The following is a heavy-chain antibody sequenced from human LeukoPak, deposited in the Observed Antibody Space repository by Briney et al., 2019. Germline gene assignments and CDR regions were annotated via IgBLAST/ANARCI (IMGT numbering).Heavy chain of an antibody. CDR3: ARVYCSSTSCSTANWFDP. Sequence: SVKVSFKASGGTFSSYAISWVRQAPGQGLEWMGGIIPIFGTTNYAQKFQSRITITADKSTSTAYMELSSLRSEDTAVYYCARVYCSSTSCSTANWFDPWGQGTLVTVSS. CDR2: IIPIFGTT. D-gene: IGHD2-2*01. CDR1: GGTFSSYA. V-gene: IGHV1-69*06. J-gene: IGHJ5*02.